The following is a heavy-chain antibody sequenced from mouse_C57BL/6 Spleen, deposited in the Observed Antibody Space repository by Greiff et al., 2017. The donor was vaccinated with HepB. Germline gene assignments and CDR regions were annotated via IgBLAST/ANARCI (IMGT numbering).Heavy chain of an antibody. CDR2: IYPGDGDT. Sequence: VQLQQSGPELVKPGASVKISCKASGYAFSSSWMNWVKQRPGKGLEWIGRIYPGDGDTNYNGKFKGKATLNADKSSSTAYMQLSSLTSEDSAVYFCARRGSLGYAMDYWGQGTSVTVSS. CDR3: ARRGSLGYAMDY. J-gene: IGHJ4*01. D-gene: IGHD6-2*01. CDR1: GYAFSSSW. V-gene: IGHV1-82*01.